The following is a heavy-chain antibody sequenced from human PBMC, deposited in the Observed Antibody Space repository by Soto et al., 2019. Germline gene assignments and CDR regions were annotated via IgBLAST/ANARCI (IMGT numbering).Heavy chain of an antibody. CDR3: AKAISGYNASIDH. V-gene: IGHV3-23*01. J-gene: IGHJ4*02. CDR2: ISGSDSST. CDR1: GFTFSSYA. D-gene: IGHD5-12*01. Sequence: PGGSLRLSCAASGFTFSSYAMNWVRQAPGKGLEWVSVISGSDSSTYYADSVKGRFTISRDNSKNTLYVQMNSLRAEDTAIYYFAKAISGYNASIDHWGQGTRVTVSS.